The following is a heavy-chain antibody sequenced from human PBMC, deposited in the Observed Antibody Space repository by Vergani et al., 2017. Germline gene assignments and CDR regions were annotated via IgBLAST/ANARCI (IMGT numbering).Heavy chain of an antibody. J-gene: IGHJ4*02. V-gene: IGHV1-18*04. CDR3: ARDSKNSGDYNFDY. CDR2: ISVYNGET. Sequence: QVQLVQSGAEVKKPGASVKVSCEGSGYTFRNYGISWVRQAPGEGLEWLGWISVYNGETKFAQKFQGRVTLTRDTSTDTAYMEMGSLRSDDTAVYYCARDSKNSGDYNFDYWGQGTLVTVSS. D-gene: IGHD5-12*01. CDR1: GYTFRNYG.